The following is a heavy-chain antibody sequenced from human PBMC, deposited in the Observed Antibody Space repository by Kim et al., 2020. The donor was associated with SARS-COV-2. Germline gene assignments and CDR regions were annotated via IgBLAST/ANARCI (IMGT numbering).Heavy chain of an antibody. CDR1: GFTFSSYG. CDR3: AKDALNHYDFWSGYSQKQGSWFDP. J-gene: IGHJ5*02. D-gene: IGHD3-3*01. CDR2: ISYDGSNK. V-gene: IGHV3-30*18. Sequence: GGSLRLSCAASGFTFSSYGMHWVRQAPGKGLEWVAVISYDGSNKYYADSVKGRFTISRDNSKNTLYLQMNSLRAEDTAVYYCAKDALNHYDFWSGYSQKQGSWFDPWGQGTLVTVSS.